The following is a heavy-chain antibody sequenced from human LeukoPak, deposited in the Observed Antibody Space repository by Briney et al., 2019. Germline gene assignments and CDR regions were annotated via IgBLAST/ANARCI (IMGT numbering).Heavy chain of an antibody. J-gene: IGHJ6*02. D-gene: IGHD3-16*01. CDR2: TYYRYKWSN. CDR3: ARRGGHYYGMDV. Sequence: QTLSLTCAISWDSVSSNSATWNWIRQSPSSVLEWRGRTYYRYKWSNAYAESVKSRITLSPDTSKTQFSLQLNSVTPEDTAVYSCARRGGHYYGMDVWGQGTTVTVSS. V-gene: IGHV6-1*01. CDR1: WDSVSSNSAT.